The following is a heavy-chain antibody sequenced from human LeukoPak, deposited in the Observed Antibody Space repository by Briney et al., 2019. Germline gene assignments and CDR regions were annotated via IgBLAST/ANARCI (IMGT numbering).Heavy chain of an antibody. V-gene: IGHV3-23*01. CDR2: ISGSGGST. CDR1: GFTFSSYA. CDR3: AKHLRSGDSIAALRSMDY. Sequence: GGSLRLSYAASGFTFSSYAMSWVRQAPGKGLEWVSAISGSGGSTYYADSVKGRFTISRDNSKNTLYLQMNSLRAEDTAVYYCAKHLRSGDSIAALRSMDYWGQGTLVTVSS. D-gene: IGHD6-6*01. J-gene: IGHJ4*02.